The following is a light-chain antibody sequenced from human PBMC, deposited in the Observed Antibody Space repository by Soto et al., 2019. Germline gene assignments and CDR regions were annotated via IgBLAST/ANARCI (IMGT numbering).Light chain of an antibody. Sequence: EIRMRQSPSTLSGTVSDRVTITCGAGQSISSWLAWYQQKPGKAPKLLIFAASNFQSGAPSRFSGSGSGTDFTLTISSLQPEDFATYYCQQSYTRRWTFCQGTNVDIK. CDR2: AAS. V-gene: IGKV1-39*01. J-gene: IGKJ1*01. CDR1: QSISSW. CDR3: QQSYTRRWT.